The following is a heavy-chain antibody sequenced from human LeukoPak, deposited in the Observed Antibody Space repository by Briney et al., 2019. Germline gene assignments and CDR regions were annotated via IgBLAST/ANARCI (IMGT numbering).Heavy chain of an antibody. CDR3: ARERGIAALGAFDI. Sequence: SETLSLTCAVYGGSFSGYYWSWIRQPPGKGLEWIGYIYYSGSTNYNPSLKSRVTISVDTSKNQFSLKLSSVTAADTAVYYCARERGIAALGAFDIWGQGTMVTVSS. J-gene: IGHJ3*02. CDR1: GGSFSGYY. D-gene: IGHD6-13*01. CDR2: IYYSGST. V-gene: IGHV4-59*01.